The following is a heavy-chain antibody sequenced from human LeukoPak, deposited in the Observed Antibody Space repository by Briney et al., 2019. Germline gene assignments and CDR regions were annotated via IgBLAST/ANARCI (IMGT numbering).Heavy chain of an antibody. CDR2: IYYSGST. Sequence: KSSETLSLTCTVSGASISSSSYYWGWIRQPPGKGLEWIGSIYYSGSTYYNPSLKSRVIISVDTSKNQFSLKVSSVTAADTAVYYCARGQSGPFDYWGQGTLVTVSS. CDR3: ARGQSGPFDY. V-gene: IGHV4-39*07. J-gene: IGHJ4*02. CDR1: GASISSSSYY. D-gene: IGHD3-3*01.